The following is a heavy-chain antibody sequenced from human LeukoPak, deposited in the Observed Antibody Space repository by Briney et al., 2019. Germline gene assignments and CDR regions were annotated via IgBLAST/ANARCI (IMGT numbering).Heavy chain of an antibody. CDR3: AKGGSSGWYDYYYYYYGMDV. Sequence: GGSLRLSCAASGFTFSSYAMSWVRQAPGKGLEWVSAISGSGGSTYYADSVKGRFTISRDNSKNTLYLQMNSLRAEDTAVYYCAKGGSSGWYDYYYYYYGMDVWGQGTTVTVSS. V-gene: IGHV3-23*01. CDR2: ISGSGGST. J-gene: IGHJ6*02. CDR1: GFTFSSYA. D-gene: IGHD6-19*01.